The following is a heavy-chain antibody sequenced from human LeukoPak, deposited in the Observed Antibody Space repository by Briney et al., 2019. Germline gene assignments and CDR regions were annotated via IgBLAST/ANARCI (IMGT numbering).Heavy chain of an antibody. CDR1: GDSISSTYYY. CDR3: ARRSHCDVGSCPPV. CDR2: IYYGGET. D-gene: IGHD1-26*01. Sequence: SETLSLTCTVSGDSISSTYYYWVWIRQPPGKGLEWIGSIYYGGETYYNPSLRSRVTIPSDTSKNQFSLSLNSVTATDTAVYYCARRSHCDVGSCPPVWGQGTTVTVSS. J-gene: IGHJ6*02. V-gene: IGHV4-39*01.